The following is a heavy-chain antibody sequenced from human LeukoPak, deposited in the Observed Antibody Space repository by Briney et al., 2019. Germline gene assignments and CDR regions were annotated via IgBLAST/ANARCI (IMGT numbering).Heavy chain of an antibody. CDR3: AREDYGGNGAYFDY. V-gene: IGHV4-59*01. D-gene: IGHD4-23*01. CDR1: GGSISSYY. J-gene: IGHJ4*02. Sequence: SETLSLTCTVPGGSISSYYWSWIRQPPGKGLEWIGYIYYSGSTNYNPSLKSRVTISVDTSKNQFSLKLSSVTAADTAVYYCAREDYGGNGAYFDYWGQGTLVTVSS. CDR2: IYYSGST.